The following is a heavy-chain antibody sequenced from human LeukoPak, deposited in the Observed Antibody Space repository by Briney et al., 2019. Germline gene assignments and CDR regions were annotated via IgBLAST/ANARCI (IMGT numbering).Heavy chain of an antibody. Sequence: GGSLRLSCAASGFTVSSNYMNWVRQAPGKGLEWVSVIYSGGYTNYADFVKGRFTISRDNSKNTVYLQLNSLRTDDTAVYYCARDKREECSGTSCYGDAFDVWGQGTVVTVSS. J-gene: IGHJ3*01. CDR1: GFTVSSNY. V-gene: IGHV3-66*02. CDR2: IYSGGYT. D-gene: IGHD2-2*01. CDR3: ARDKREECSGTSCYGDAFDV.